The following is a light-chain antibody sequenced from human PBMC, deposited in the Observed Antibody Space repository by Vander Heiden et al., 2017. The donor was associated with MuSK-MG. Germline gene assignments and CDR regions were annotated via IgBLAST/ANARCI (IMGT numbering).Light chain of an antibody. CDR2: AVS. V-gene: IGLV2-8*01. CDR1: SSDVGGYNY. CDR3: GSYASSNNYV. Sequence: QSALTEPPSASGSPGQSVTISCTGTSSDVGGYNYVSWYQQYPGKAPILMIYAVSNRPSGVPDRFSGSKSGNTASLTVSGLQAEDEADYYCGSYASSNNYVFGGGTKLTVL. J-gene: IGLJ2*01.